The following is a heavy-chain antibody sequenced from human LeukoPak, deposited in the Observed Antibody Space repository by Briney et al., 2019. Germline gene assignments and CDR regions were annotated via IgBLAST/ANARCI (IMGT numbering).Heavy chain of an antibody. D-gene: IGHD3-16*02. CDR2: INRSGST. J-gene: IGHJ4*02. CDR3: ARGVYNYVWGSYRYGTLTLFDY. V-gene: IGHV4-34*01. CDR1: GGSFSGYY. Sequence: PSETLSLTCAVCGGSFSGYYWSWIRQPPGKGLEWIGEINRSGSTNYNPSLKSRVTISVDTSKNQFSLKLSSVTAADTAVYYCARGVYNYVWGSYRYGTLTLFDYWGQGTLVTVSS.